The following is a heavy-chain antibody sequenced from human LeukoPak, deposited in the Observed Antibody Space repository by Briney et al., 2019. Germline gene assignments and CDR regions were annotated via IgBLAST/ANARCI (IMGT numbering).Heavy chain of an antibody. CDR1: GYTFTAYY. J-gene: IGHJ4*02. CDR3: TRLLYSSGWYPSGY. CDR2: INPNSGGT. V-gene: IGHV1-2*02. Sequence: GASVKVSCKASGYTFTAYYMHWVRQAPGQGLGWMGWINPNSGGTKYAQKFQDRVTMTRDTSISTAYMELSRLRSDDTAVYYCTRLLYSSGWYPSGYWGQGTLVSVSS. D-gene: IGHD6-19*01.